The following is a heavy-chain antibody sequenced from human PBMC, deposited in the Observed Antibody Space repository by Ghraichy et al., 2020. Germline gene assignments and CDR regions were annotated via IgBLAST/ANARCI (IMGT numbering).Heavy chain of an antibody. CDR3: AREHRTRYYFDS. J-gene: IGHJ4*02. CDR1: GDSINNGAYY. V-gene: IGHV4-31*03. CDR2: IYYSSST. D-gene: IGHD3-9*01. Sequence: SETLSLTCSVSGDSINNGAYYWSWIRQHPERGLEWIGYIYYSSSTYYNPSLGGRVSMSGYTSKNQLLLKLTSVTSADTALYYCAREHRTRYYFDSWGQGALVTVSS.